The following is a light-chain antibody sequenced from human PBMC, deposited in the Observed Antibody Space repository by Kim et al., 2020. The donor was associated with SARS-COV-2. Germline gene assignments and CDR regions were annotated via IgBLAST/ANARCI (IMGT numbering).Light chain of an antibody. CDR2: GKS. J-gene: IGLJ2*01. Sequence: QSVLTQPPSVSGAPGQRVTISCTGSSSNIGAGYDVHWYQQLPGTAPKLLIYGKSNRPSGVPDRFSGSKSGTSASLAITGLQAEDEADYYCKSYDSSLSVVFGGGTQLTVL. CDR3: KSYDSSLSVV. V-gene: IGLV1-40*01. CDR1: SSNIGAGYD.